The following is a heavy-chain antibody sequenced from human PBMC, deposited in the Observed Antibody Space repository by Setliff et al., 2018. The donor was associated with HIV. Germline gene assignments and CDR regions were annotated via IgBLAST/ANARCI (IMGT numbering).Heavy chain of an antibody. CDR3: ARRAGSDYFTRFDY. CDR1: GGSFSGYY. D-gene: IGHD3-10*01. J-gene: IGHJ4*02. Sequence: SETLSLTCAVYGGSFSGYYWSWIRQSPGKGLEWIGEINHSGSTNYNPSLKSRVTILGDTSKNQFSLKLSSVTATDTAVYYCARRAGSDYFTRFDYWGQGTLVTVSS. CDR2: INHSGST. V-gene: IGHV4-34*01.